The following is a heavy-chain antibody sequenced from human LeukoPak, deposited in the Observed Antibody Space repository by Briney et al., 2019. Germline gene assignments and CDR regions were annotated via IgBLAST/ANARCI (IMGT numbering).Heavy chain of an antibody. CDR3: AISVRGGPREWALDY. D-gene: IGHD3-10*02. CDR1: GGSISSSSYY. Sequence: SETLSLTSTVSGGSISSSSYYWGWIRQPPGKGLEWIGSIYYSGSTYYNPSLKSRVTISVDTSKNQFSLKLSSVTAADTAVYYCAISVRGGPREWALDYWGQGTLVTVSS. CDR2: IYYSGST. V-gene: IGHV4-39*01. J-gene: IGHJ4*02.